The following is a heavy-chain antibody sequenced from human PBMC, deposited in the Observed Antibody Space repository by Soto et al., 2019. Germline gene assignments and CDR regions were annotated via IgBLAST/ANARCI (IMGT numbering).Heavy chain of an antibody. CDR1: GYSFTSYW. J-gene: IGHJ4*02. CDR3: AIHTQLAYQNHFDY. V-gene: IGHV5-10-1*01. CDR2: IDPSDSYT. D-gene: IGHD6-6*01. Sequence: GESLKISCKGSGYSFTSYWISWVRQMPGKGLEWMGRIDPSDSYTNYSPSFQGHVTISADKSISTAYLQWSSLKASDTAMYYCAIHTQLAYQNHFDYWGQGTLVTVSS.